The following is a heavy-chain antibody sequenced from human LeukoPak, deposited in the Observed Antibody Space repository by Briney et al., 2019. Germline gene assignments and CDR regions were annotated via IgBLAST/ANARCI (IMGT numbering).Heavy chain of an antibody. CDR3: VRTHGGTHYDC. D-gene: IGHD1-26*01. V-gene: IGHV3-13*01. Sequence: GGSLRLSCAASGFIFTDYDLHWVRQPPGKGLEWVSVFGIAGDTYYADSVKGRFTISRDVAKNSLYLQMNNLRAGDTAVYYCVRTHGGTHYDCWGQGTLVTVSS. CDR2: FGIAGDT. CDR1: GFIFTDYD. J-gene: IGHJ4*02.